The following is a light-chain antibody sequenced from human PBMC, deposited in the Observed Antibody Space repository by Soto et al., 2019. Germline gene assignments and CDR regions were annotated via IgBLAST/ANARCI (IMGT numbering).Light chain of an antibody. J-gene: IGKJ2*01. CDR2: GTS. V-gene: IGKV3-20*01. CDR1: QTINTEF. Sequence: EIVLTQSPGTLSLSPGERATFSCRTSQTINTEFLAWYQQRPGLAPRLLIHGTSNRATGIPDRFSGSGSGTDFTLTISALEPEDFAVYYCQRYGSAPLYALGQGTKLAI. CDR3: QRYGSAPLYA.